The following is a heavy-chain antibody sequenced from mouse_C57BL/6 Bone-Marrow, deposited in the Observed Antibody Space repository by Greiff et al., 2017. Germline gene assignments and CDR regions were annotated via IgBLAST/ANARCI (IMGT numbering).Heavy chain of an antibody. D-gene: IGHD1-1*01. CDR2: IDPEDGDT. V-gene: IGHV14-1*01. Sequence: VQLKQSGAELVRPGASVKLSCTASGFNIKDYYMHWVKQRPEQGLEWIGRIDPEDGDTEYAPKFQGKATMTADTSSNTAYLQLSSLTSEDTAVYYCTITTVVYWYFDVWGTGTTGTVSS. J-gene: IGHJ1*03. CDR3: TITTVVYWYFDV. CDR1: GFNIKDYY.